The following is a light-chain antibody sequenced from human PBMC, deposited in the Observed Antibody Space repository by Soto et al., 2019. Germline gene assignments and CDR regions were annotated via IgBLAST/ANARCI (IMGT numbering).Light chain of an antibody. J-gene: IGKJ5*01. V-gene: IGKV1-33*01. Sequence: DIQMTQSPSSRSASVGDRVTITCQASQGIRNNLNWFQQKPGRAPKLLIYETSNLETGVPSRFSGSGSGTDFAFTISSLQPEDVATYYCQQYDHLPITFGQGTRLEIK. CDR1: QGIRNN. CDR3: QQYDHLPIT. CDR2: ETS.